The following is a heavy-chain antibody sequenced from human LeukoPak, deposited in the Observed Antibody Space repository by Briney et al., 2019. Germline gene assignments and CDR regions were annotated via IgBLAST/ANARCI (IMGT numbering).Heavy chain of an antibody. Sequence: GGSLRLSCGASGFTVSNNYMSWVRQAPGKGLEWVSLMYSGGTTSYADSVKGRFIISRDNSKNTLYLQMNSLRVEDTAVYYCAGAPVGATHLAYWGQGTQVTVSS. CDR1: GFTVSNNY. D-gene: IGHD1-26*01. V-gene: IGHV3-66*01. CDR2: MYSGGTT. J-gene: IGHJ4*02. CDR3: AGAPVGATHLAY.